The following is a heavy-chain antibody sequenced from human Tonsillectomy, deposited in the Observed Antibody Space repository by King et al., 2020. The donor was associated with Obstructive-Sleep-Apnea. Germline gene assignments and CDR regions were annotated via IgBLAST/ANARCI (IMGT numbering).Heavy chain of an antibody. CDR3: ASSLVDINFGR. CDR2: IYYSENT. D-gene: IGHD5-12*01. J-gene: IGHJ4*02. V-gene: IGHV4-59*01. Sequence: QLQESGPGLVKPSETLSLTCTVSGGSINSYYWSWIRQPPGKGLEWIGYIYYSENTSYNPSLKSRVTISVDTSKNQFSLKLSSVTAADTAVYYCASSLVDINFGRWGQGTLVTVSS. CDR1: GGSINSYY.